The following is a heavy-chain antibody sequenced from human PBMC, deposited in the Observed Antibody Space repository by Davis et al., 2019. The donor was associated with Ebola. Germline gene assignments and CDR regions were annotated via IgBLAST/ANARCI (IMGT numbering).Heavy chain of an antibody. CDR3: ASITLTGDQDY. CDR2: MNRRGRA. J-gene: IGHJ4*02. Sequence: PSETLSLTCAVYGGSFSDYYWSWIRQPPGKGLEWIGEMNRRGRAYYNPSLKSRLTISVDTSKNQFSLKLSSVTAADTAVYYCASITLTGDQDYWGQGTLVTVSS. D-gene: IGHD7-27*01. CDR1: GGSFSDYY. V-gene: IGHV4-34*01.